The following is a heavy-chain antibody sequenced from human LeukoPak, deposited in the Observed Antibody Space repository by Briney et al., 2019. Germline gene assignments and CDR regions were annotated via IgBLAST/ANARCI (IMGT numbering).Heavy chain of an antibody. Sequence: ASVKVSCKASGGTFSSYAINWVRQATGQGLEWMGWMNPNSGNTGYAQKFQGRVTMTRNTSTSTAYMELSSLRSEDTAVYYCARVRSCCSSTPYYYYYGMDVWGQGTTVTVSS. D-gene: IGHD2-2*01. CDR2: MNPNSGNT. CDR1: GGTFSSYA. CDR3: ARVRSCCSSTPYYYYYGMDV. V-gene: IGHV1-8*02. J-gene: IGHJ6*02.